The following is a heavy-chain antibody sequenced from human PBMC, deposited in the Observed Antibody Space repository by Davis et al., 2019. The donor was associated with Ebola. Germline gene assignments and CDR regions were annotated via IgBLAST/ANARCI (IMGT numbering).Heavy chain of an antibody. V-gene: IGHV3-7*03. CDR3: ARGVAVDGFYFEY. Sequence: GGSLRLSCAASGFVFRNYVMSWVRQAPGRGLEWVANIYRDGNEKYYVDSVKGRFTISRDNTKNSLYLQMNYLRAEDTAVYFCARGVAVDGFYFEYWGQGTLVTVSS. D-gene: IGHD6-19*01. CDR1: GFVFRNYV. CDR2: IYRDGNEK. J-gene: IGHJ4*02.